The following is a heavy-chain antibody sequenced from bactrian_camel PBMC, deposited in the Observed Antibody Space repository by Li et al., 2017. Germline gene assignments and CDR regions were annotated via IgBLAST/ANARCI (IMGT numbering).Heavy chain of an antibody. Sequence: VQLVESGGTLVQPGGSLRLSCVASGFSFSSYWMYWVRLAPGKERDGVAAIDKSGMTTYAGSLQGRFTISKDNAKNVWYLQMSSLNPEDTAMYYCAAERGTYSSSLCIRRLRHVGRTAQGTQVTVS. V-gene: IGHV3S26*01. J-gene: IGHJ4*01. CDR1: GFSFSSYW. CDR2: IDKSGMT. D-gene: IGHD6*01.